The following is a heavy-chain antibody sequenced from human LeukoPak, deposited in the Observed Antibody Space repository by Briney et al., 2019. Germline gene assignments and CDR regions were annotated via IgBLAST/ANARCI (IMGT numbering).Heavy chain of an antibody. V-gene: IGHV3-23*01. CDR2: VRDSDDRT. CDR1: GFTISTFA. D-gene: IGHD4-17*01. J-gene: IGHJ4*02. Sequence: GGSLRLSCAASGFTISTFAMNWVRLPPGRGLEWVSTVRDSDDRTYYADSVKGRFTISRDNSKNTLYLQTDSLRAEDTAVYFCARRELLAYGDHGFDYWGRGTLVTVSS. CDR3: ARRELLAYGDHGFDY.